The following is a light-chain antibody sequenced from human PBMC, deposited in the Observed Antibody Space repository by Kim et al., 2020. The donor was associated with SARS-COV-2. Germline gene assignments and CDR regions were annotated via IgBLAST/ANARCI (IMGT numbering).Light chain of an antibody. J-gene: IGLJ3*02. V-gene: IGLV2-23*02. CDR3: CSYAGSSTWV. CDR1: SSDVWSYNL. CDR2: EVS. Sequence: GQSITISCTVTSSDVWSYNLVTWYQQHRGKAPKLMIYEVSKRPSGVSNRFSGSKSGNTASLTISGLQAEDEADYYCCSYAGSSTWVFGGGTKLTAL.